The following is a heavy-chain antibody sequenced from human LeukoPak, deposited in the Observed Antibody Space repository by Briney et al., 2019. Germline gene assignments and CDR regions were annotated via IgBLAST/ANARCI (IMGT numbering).Heavy chain of an antibody. Sequence: GGSLSLSCAASGFTFSVYSMNWVRQAPGKGLEGVSYISSSRGTIYYADSVKGRVTISRDNVENSLHLQMNSLRVEDTAVYYCAREFEVPAAAPDYYYYYYIDVWGKGTTVTASS. CDR2: ISSSRGTI. J-gene: IGHJ6*03. V-gene: IGHV3-48*04. D-gene: IGHD2-2*01. CDR3: AREFEVPAAAPDYYYYYYIDV. CDR1: GFTFSVYS.